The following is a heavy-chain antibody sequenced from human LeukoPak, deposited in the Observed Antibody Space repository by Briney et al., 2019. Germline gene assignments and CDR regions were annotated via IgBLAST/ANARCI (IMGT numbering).Heavy chain of an antibody. CDR3: ARRGVAAADYYYYYMDV. CDR1: GGSISSYY. J-gene: IGHJ6*03. Sequence: SETLSLTCTVSGGSISSYYWSWIRQPPGKGLEWIGYIYYSGSTNYNPSLKSRVTISVDTSKNQFSLKLSSVTAADTAVYYCARRGVAAADYYYYYMDVWGKGTTVTVSS. V-gene: IGHV4-59*01. D-gene: IGHD6-13*01. CDR2: IYYSGST.